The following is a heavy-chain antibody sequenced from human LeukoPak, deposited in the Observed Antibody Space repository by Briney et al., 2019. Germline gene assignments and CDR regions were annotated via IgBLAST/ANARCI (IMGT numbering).Heavy chain of an antibody. D-gene: IGHD3-9*01. CDR1: GFIFDNYG. CDR2: ILGGGTT. J-gene: IGHJ4*02. Sequence: GGSLRLSCAASGFIFDNYGMHWVRQAPGKGLEWVSGILGGGTTRYADSVKGRFTISRDNSKNTVDLQMNSLRAEDTAVYYCAKDLTPDDAWDFDSWGQGTLIIVSS. V-gene: IGHV3-23*01. CDR3: AKDLTPDDAWDFDS.